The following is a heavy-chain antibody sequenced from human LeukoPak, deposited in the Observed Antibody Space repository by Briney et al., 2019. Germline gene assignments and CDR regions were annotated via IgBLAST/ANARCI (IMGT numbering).Heavy chain of an antibody. CDR3: ARWGGSLAVTTT. CDR2: IIPIFGTA. J-gene: IGHJ4*02. D-gene: IGHD2-15*01. V-gene: IGHV1-69*01. CDR1: GGTFSSYA. Sequence: SVKVSCKASGGTFSSYAISWVRQAPGQGLEWMGGIIPIFGTANYAQKFQGRVTFTADESTSTAYMELSSLRSEDTAVYYCARWGGSLAVTTTWGQGTLVTVSS.